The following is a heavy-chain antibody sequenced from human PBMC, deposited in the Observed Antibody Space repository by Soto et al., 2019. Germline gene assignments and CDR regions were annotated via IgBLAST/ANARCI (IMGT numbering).Heavy chain of an antibody. CDR1: GFTFSSYA. D-gene: IGHD1-26*01. J-gene: IGHJ3*01. V-gene: IGHV3-23*01. CDR3: AKDGGYGSPRPPTAPSTKYDAFDF. CDR2: ISGSGGST. Sequence: PGGSLRLSCAASGFTFSSYAMSWVRQAPGKGLEWVSAISGSGGSTYYADSVKGRFTISRDNSKNTLYLQMNSLRAEDTAVYYCAKDGGYGSPRPPTAPSTKYDAFDFWGQGTMVTVSS.